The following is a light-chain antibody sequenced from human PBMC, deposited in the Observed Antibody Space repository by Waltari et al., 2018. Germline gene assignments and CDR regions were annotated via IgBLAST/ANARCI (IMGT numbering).Light chain of an antibody. CDR3: GSYAGSNNWV. CDR1: NNDVGGYNH. CDR2: EVT. J-gene: IGLJ3*02. V-gene: IGLV2-8*01. Sequence: QSALTQPPSASGSSGQSVTISCTGTNNDVGGYNHVSWYQQYPGKAPKLIIYEVTTLPSGVSDRCSGSKSGTMAFLTVSGLQADDEADYLCGSYAGSNNWVFGGGTKLTVL.